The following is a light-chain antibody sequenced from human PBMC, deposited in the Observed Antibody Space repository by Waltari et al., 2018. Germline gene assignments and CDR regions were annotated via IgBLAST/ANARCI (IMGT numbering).Light chain of an antibody. V-gene: IGKV3-20*01. Sequence: EIVLTQSPGTASLSPGERVTLSCRASQSVGSSSLAWYQQQPGQAPRLVIYRASRRATGIPDRFSGSGSGTDCSLTISRLEPEDFAVYYCQQHGTLPATFGQGTKVEIK. J-gene: IGKJ1*01. CDR3: QQHGTLPAT. CDR2: RAS. CDR1: QSVGSSS.